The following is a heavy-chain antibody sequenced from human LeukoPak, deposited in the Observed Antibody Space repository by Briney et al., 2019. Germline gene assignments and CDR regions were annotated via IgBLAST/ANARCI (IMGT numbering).Heavy chain of an antibody. CDR3: ARVSNYYDSSGYFDNPPIFDP. V-gene: IGHV1-18*01. CDR2: ISAYNGNT. CDR1: GYTFTSYG. D-gene: IGHD3-22*01. J-gene: IGHJ5*02. Sequence: GASVKVSCKASGYTFTSYGIGWVRQAPGQGLEWMGWISAYNGNTNYAQKLQGRVTMTTDTSTSTAYMELRSLRSDDTAVYYCARVSNYYDSSGYFDNPPIFDPWGQGTLVTVSS.